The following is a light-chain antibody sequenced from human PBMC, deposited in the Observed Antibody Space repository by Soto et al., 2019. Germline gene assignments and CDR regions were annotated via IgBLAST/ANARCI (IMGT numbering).Light chain of an antibody. J-gene: IGKJ1*01. V-gene: IGKV1-5*03. CDR3: QHYNSYSEA. CDR2: KAS. Sequence: IQMTQSPSTLSGSVGDRVTITCRASQTISSWLAWYQQKPGKAPKLLIYKASTLKSGVPSRFSGSGSGKEFTLTISSLKPDDFPTYYCQHYNSYSEALGQGTKVDIK. CDR1: QTISSW.